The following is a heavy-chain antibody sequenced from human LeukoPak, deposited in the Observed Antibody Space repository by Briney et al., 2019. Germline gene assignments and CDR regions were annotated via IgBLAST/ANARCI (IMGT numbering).Heavy chain of an antibody. CDR2: IHYDGRT. V-gene: IGHV4-59*11. CDR3: AGLVNYGYSDY. J-gene: IGHJ4*02. Sequence: SETLSLTCTVSGGPTSGRYWTWIRQPPGKGLEWIGYIHYDGRTNYNPSFKSRVIISLDTSNNQFSLNLKSVTAADTAAYYCAGLVNYGYSDYWGQGTLVTVSS. D-gene: IGHD3-22*01. CDR1: GGPTSGRY.